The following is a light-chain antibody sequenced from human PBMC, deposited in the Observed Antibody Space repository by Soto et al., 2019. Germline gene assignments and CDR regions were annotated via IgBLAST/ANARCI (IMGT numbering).Light chain of an antibody. J-gene: IGLJ1*01. CDR3: FSHRGGDSQV. CDR2: GVT. Sequence: QSALTQPASVSGSPGQSITISCTGTSSDVGAYNYVSWYQQNPGKAPKLMIYGVTNRPSGVSNRFSGSNTGNTASLTISGLQAEDEADYYCFSHRGGDSQVFGTGTKLTVL. V-gene: IGLV2-14*01. CDR1: SSDVGAYNY.